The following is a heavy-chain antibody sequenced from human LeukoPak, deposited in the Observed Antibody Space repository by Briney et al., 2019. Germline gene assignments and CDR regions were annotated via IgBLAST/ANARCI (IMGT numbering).Heavy chain of an antibody. CDR3: ARGRRGYCTNGVCGY. CDR2: INPNSGGT. V-gene: IGHV1-2*06. J-gene: IGHJ4*02. D-gene: IGHD2-8*01. Sequence: ASVKVSCKASGYTFTGYYMHWVRQAPGQGLEWMGRINPNSGGTNYAQKFQGRVTMTRNTSISTAYMGLSSLRSEDTAVYYCARGRRGYCTNGVCGYWGQGTLVTVSS. CDR1: GYTFTGYY.